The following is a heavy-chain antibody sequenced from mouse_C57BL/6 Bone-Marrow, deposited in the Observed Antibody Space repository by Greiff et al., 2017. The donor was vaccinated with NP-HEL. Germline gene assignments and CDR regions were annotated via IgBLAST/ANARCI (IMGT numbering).Heavy chain of an antibody. D-gene: IGHD1-1*01. J-gene: IGHJ2*01. CDR3: ASYYYGSSYYFDY. CDR2: IYPSDSET. CDR1: GYTFTSYW. Sequence: QVQLQQSGAELVRPGSSVKLSCKASGYTFTSYWMDWVKQRPGQGLEWIGNIYPSDSETHYNQKFKDKATLTVDKSSSTAYMQLSSLTSEDSAVYYCASYYYGSSYYFDYWGQGTTLTVSS. V-gene: IGHV1-61*01.